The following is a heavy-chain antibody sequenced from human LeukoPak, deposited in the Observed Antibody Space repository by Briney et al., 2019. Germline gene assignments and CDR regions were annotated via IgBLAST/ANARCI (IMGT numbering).Heavy chain of an antibody. D-gene: IGHD2-2*01. J-gene: IGHJ5*02. CDR2: IYYSGST. CDR1: GGSISSYY. V-gene: IGHV4-59*01. CDR3: ARDVGYCSSTSCYWRTTTNNWFDP. Sequence: SETLSLTCTVSGGSISSYYWSWLRQPPGKGLEWIGYIYYSGSTNYNPSLKGRVTISVDTSKNQFSLKLSSVTAADTAVYYCARDVGYCSSTSCYWRTTTNNWFDPWGQGTLVTVSS.